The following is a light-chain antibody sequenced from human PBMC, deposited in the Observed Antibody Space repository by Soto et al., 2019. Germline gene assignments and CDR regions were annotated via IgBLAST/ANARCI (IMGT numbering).Light chain of an antibody. CDR2: GAS. V-gene: IGKV3-20*01. CDR3: QLYGRSPLFT. CDR1: QSISSSY. J-gene: IGKJ3*01. Sequence: IVLTQSPGTLSLSPGERATLSCRASQSISSSYLAWYQQKPGQAPKVLIYGASSRATGIPDRFSGSGSGTDFNLTISRLEPEDFAIYYCQLYGRSPLFTFGPGTKVDNK.